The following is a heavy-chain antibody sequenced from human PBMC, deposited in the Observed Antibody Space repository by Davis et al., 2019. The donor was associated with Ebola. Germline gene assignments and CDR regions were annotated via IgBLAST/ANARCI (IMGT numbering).Heavy chain of an antibody. Sequence: ASVKVSCKASGYTFTSYGLSWVRQAPGHGLEWMGWITAYNGNTNYAQKLQGRVTMTTDTSTSTAYMELRSLRSDDTAVYYCARAIWGSGADYWGQGTLVTVSS. CDR1: GYTFTSYG. V-gene: IGHV1-18*01. J-gene: IGHJ4*02. D-gene: IGHD3-16*01. CDR2: ITAYNGNT. CDR3: ARAIWGSGADY.